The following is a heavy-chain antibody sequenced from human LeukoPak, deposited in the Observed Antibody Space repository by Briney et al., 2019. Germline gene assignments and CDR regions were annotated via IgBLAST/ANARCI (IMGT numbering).Heavy chain of an antibody. CDR1: GFTFSSYA. CDR2: ISYDGSNK. CDR3: ARERVVVVPAAVYYYGMDV. D-gene: IGHD2-2*01. J-gene: IGHJ6*02. V-gene: IGHV3-30-3*01. Sequence: GRSLRLSCAASGFTFSSYAMHWVRQAPGKGLEWVAVISYDGSNKYYADSVKGRFTISRDNSKNTLYLQMNSLRAEDTAVYYCARERVVVVPAAVYYYGMDVWGQGTTVTVSS.